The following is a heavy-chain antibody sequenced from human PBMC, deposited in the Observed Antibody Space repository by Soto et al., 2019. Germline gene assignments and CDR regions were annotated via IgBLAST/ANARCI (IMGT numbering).Heavy chain of an antibody. CDR2: INHSGST. Sequence: SETLSLTCAVYGGSFSGYYWSWIRQPPGKGLEWIGEINHSGSTNYNPSLKSRVTISVDTSKNQFSLKLSSVTAADTAVYYCARRRAEGIAARPLISAGYNWFDPWGQGTLVTVSS. J-gene: IGHJ5*02. CDR3: ARRRAEGIAARPLISAGYNWFDP. D-gene: IGHD6-6*01. CDR1: GGSFSGYY. V-gene: IGHV4-34*01.